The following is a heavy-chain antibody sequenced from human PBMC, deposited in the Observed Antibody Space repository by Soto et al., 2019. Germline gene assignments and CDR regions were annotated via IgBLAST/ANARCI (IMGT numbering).Heavy chain of an antibody. D-gene: IGHD5-12*01. V-gene: IGHV3-64D*06. Sequence: GGALRLSCSASGFTFSSYTMHWVRQAPGKGLDYVSGIRGNGDSPFYADSVKGRFTISRDNSKNALYLLMSSLSADDTAVYYCVKSRGGNNFDFFDWGQGALVTVSS. CDR2: IRGNGDSP. J-gene: IGHJ4*02. CDR3: VKSRGGNNFDFFD. CDR1: GFTFSSYT.